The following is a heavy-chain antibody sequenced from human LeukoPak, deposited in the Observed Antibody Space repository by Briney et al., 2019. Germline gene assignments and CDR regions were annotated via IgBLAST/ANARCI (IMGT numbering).Heavy chain of an antibody. CDR3: ARLRSTSHYAFDI. D-gene: IGHD2-2*01. CDR1: GGSISSNTNY. J-gene: IGHJ3*02. Sequence: SETLSLTCTVSGGSISSNTNYWGWIRQPPGKGREWIGSIYYSGSTYYNSSLKSRVTISVDTSKNQFSQKLSSMTAADTAVYYCARLRSTSHYAFDIWGQGTMVTVSS. V-gene: IGHV4-39*01. CDR2: IYYSGST.